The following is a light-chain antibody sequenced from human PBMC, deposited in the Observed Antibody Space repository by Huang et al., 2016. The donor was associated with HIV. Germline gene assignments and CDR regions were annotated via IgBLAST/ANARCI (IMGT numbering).Light chain of an antibody. J-gene: IGKJ1*01. Sequence: DIQMTQSPPSLSASVGDRVTFTCRANQNITKSLNWYQQKPWKAPKLRIYTASTLESGVPSRFRGGGSGSRFTLNITNLQPEDFATYYCQQSFSVPRTFG. CDR1: QNITKS. CDR2: TAS. V-gene: IGKV1-39*01. CDR3: QQSFSVPRT.